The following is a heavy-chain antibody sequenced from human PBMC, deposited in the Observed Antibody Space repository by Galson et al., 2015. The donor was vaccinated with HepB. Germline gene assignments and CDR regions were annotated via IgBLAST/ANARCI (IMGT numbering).Heavy chain of an antibody. CDR3: ARGGVNDIWSGSIYYYYGMDV. CDR2: MNPNSGNT. D-gene: IGHD3-3*01. CDR1: GYTFTSYD. J-gene: IGHJ6*02. Sequence: SVKVSCKASGYTFTSYDINWVRQATGQGLEWMGWMNPNSGNTGYAQKFQGRVTMTRNTTISTPYMELSSLRPEDTAVYYCARGGVNDIWSGSIYYYYGMDVWGQGATVSVSS. V-gene: IGHV1-8*01.